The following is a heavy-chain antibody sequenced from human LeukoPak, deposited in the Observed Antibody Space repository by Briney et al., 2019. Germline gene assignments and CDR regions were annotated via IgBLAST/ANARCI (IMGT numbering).Heavy chain of an antibody. CDR1: GFTFSSYE. Sequence: QAGGSLRLSCAASGFTFSSYEMNWVRQAPGKGLEWVSYISSSGSTIYYADSVKGQFTISRDNAKNSLYLQMNSLRAEDTAVYYCAPYYDILTGYPYWGQGTLVTVSS. D-gene: IGHD3-9*01. CDR3: APYYDILTGYPY. J-gene: IGHJ4*02. V-gene: IGHV3-48*03. CDR2: ISSSGSTI.